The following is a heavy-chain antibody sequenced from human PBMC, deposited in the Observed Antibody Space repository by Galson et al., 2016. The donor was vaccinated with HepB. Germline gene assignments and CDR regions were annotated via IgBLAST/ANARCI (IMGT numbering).Heavy chain of an antibody. CDR3: AKDVEPMKVVGRIWFDP. CDR1: GFIFNNYG. V-gene: IGHV3-33*06. J-gene: IGHJ5*02. D-gene: IGHD3-22*01. CDR2: IRDDGTNK. Sequence: SLRLSCAASGFIFNNYGMHWVRQNPVKGLEWVAVIRDDGTNKYYADSVKGRFTISRDDSKNTLYLQMNSLRAEDTAVYYCAKDVEPMKVVGRIWFDPWGRGTLVTVSS.